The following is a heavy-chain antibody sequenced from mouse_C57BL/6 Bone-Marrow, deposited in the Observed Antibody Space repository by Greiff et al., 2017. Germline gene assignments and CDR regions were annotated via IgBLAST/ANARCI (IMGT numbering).Heavy chain of an antibody. CDR3: ARGAY. V-gene: IGHV1-80*01. J-gene: IGHJ3*01. Sequence: QVHVKQSGAELVKPGASVKISCKASGYAFSSYWMNWVKQRPGKGLEWIGQIFPGDGDTNYNGKLTGKDTMTEDKSSSTAYMQLSSLTSEDSAVYCCARGAYWCQGTLVTVSA. CDR1: GYAFSSYW. CDR2: IFPGDGDT.